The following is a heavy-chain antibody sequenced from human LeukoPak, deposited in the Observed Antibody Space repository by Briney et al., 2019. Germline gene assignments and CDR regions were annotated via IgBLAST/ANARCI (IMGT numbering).Heavy chain of an antibody. J-gene: IGHJ3*02. V-gene: IGHV4-30-4*08. D-gene: IGHD5-18*01. Sequence: PSETLSLTCTVSGGSVSSGSYYWSWIRQPPGKGLEWIGYIYYSGSTYYNPSLKSRVTISVDTSKNQFSLKLSSVTAADTAVYYCARDRVIQRASDIWGQGTMVTVSS. CDR3: ARDRVIQRASDI. CDR2: IYYSGST. CDR1: GGSVSSGSYY.